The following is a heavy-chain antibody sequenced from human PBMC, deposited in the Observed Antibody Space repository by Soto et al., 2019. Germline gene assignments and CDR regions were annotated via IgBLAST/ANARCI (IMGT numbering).Heavy chain of an antibody. Sequence: SETLSLTCTVSGYSMSDNTYHWDWIRQPPGKGLEWIGTIYYSGATHYNASLKSRVTISVDTSKNQFSLKLSSVTAADTAVYYCARVTGRYYYGMDVWGQGTTVTVSS. V-gene: IGHV4-39*07. J-gene: IGHJ6*02. CDR1: GYSMSDNTYH. CDR2: IYYSGAT. CDR3: ARVTGRYYYGMDV.